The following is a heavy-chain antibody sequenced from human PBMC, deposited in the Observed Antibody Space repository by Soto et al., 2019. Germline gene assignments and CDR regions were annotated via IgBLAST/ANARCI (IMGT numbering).Heavy chain of an antibody. CDR1: GFTFSSYG. Sequence: GSLRLSCAASGFTFSSYGMHWVRQAPGKGLEWVAVIWYDGSNKYYADSVKGRFTISRDNSKNTLYLQMNSLRAEDTAVYYCARDIIAAQSDYYYYYGMDVWGQGTTVTVSS. J-gene: IGHJ6*02. D-gene: IGHD6-6*01. V-gene: IGHV3-33*01. CDR2: IWYDGSNK. CDR3: ARDIIAAQSDYYYYYGMDV.